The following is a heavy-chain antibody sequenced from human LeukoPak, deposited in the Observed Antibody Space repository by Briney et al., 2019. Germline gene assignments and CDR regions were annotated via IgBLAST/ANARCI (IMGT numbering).Heavy chain of an antibody. CDR2: INHSGST. J-gene: IGHJ6*02. D-gene: IGHD5-18*01. V-gene: IGHV4-34*01. CDR3: ARGSRGYSYGYRPFYYYGMDV. CDR1: GGPFSGYY. Sequence: SETLSLTCAVYGGPFSGYYWSWIRQPPGKGLEWIGEINHSGSTNYNPSLKSRVTISVDTSKNQFSLKLSSVTAADTAVYYCARGSRGYSYGYRPFYYYGMDVWGQGTTVTVS.